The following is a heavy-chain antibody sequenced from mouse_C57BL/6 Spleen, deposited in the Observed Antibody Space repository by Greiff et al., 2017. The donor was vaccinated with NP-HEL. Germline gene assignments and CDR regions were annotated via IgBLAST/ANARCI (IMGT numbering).Heavy chain of an antibody. CDR1: GYTFTDYY. CDR3: AIRGYDYGSSPYYFDC. CDR2: IYPGSGNT. Sequence: QVQLKQSGAELVRPGASVKLSCTASGYTFTDYYINWVKQRPGQGLEWIARIYPGSGNTYYNEKFQGKATLTAEKSSSTAYMQLSSLTSEDSAVYCCAIRGYDYGSSPYYFDCWGQGTTLTVSS. J-gene: IGHJ2*01. V-gene: IGHV1-76*01. D-gene: IGHD1-1*01.